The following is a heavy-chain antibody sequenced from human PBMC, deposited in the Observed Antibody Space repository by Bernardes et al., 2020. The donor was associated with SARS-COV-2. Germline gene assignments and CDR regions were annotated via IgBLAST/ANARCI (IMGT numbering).Heavy chain of an antibody. CDR2: IDWADDK. D-gene: IGHD3-10*01. CDR3: ARARITMVSRHTYYYYGMDV. J-gene: IGHJ6*02. CDR1: GLSLSTSGMC. V-gene: IGHV2-70*11. Sequence: SGPTLAKPTQTLTLTCTFSGLSLSTSGMCVSWIRQPPGKPLEWLARIDWADDKYYSTSLKHRPTLPKDTSKNQVVLTMTNMDPVDTATYYCARARITMVSRHTYYYYGMDVWGQGTTVTVSS.